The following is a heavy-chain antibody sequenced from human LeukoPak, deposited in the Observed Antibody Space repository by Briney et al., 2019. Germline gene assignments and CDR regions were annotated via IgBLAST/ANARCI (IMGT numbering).Heavy chain of an antibody. V-gene: IGHV4-39*01. CDR3: ARRGFEWELRDGWFDP. J-gene: IGHJ5*02. D-gene: IGHD1-26*01. Sequence: PSETLSLTCTVSGGSISSSSYYWGWIRQPPGEGLEWIGSIYYSGSTYYNPSLKSRVTISVDTSKNQFSLKLSSVTAADTAVYYCARRGFEWELRDGWFDPWGQGTLVTVSS. CDR2: IYYSGST. CDR1: GGSISSSSYY.